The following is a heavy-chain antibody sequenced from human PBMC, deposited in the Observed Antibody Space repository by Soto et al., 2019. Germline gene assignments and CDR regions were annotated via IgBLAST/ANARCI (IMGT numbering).Heavy chain of an antibody. CDR2: INAGNGNT. D-gene: IGHD3-3*01. V-gene: IGHV1-3*01. CDR1: GYTFTSYA. J-gene: IGHJ4*02. Sequence: QVQLVQSGAEVKKPGASVKVSCKASGYTFTSYAMHWVRQAPGQRLEWMGWINAGNGNTKYSQKFQGRVTITRDTSASTAYMELSSLRSEDTAVYYCARDPTTIFGVVTITDYWGQGTLVTVSS. CDR3: ARDPTTIFGVVTITDY.